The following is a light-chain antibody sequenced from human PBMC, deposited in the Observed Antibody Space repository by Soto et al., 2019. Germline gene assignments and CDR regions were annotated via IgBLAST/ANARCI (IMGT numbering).Light chain of an antibody. J-gene: IGLJ2*01. CDR3: SSYAGSNKLVV. CDR1: SSDVGGYKY. Sequence: QSALTQPPSASGSPGQSVTISCTGTSSDVGGYKYVSWYQQHTGKAPKLMIYEVSKRPSGVPDRFSGSKSGNTASLTVSGLQAEDEADYYCSSYAGSNKLVVFGGGPKLTVL. CDR2: EVS. V-gene: IGLV2-8*01.